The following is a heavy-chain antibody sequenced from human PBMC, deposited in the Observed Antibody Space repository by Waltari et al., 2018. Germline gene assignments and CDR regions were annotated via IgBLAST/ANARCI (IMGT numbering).Heavy chain of an antibody. CDR1: GFTFSGSA. CDR3: TSPHSKGGMDV. V-gene: IGHV3-73*01. J-gene: IGHJ6*02. CDR2: IRSKANSYAT. Sequence: EVQLVESGGGLVQPGGSLKLPCAASGFTFSGSAMHWVRQASGKGLEWVGRIRSKANSYATAYAASVKGRFTISRDDSKNTAYLQMNGLKTEDTAVYYCTSPHSKGGMDVWGQGTTVTVSS.